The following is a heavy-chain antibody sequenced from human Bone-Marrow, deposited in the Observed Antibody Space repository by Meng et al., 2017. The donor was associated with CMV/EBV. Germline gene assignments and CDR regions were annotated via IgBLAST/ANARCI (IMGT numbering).Heavy chain of an antibody. D-gene: IGHD2-2*01. CDR2: INDRGST. Sequence: SETLSLTCAVYGGSFSGYYWSWIRQPPGKGLEWIGEINDRGSTNYNPSLKSRVTISVDTSKNQFSLKLSSVTAADTAVYYCARGFGVVPAAIRGWFDPWGQGTLVTVSS. CDR3: ARGFGVVPAAIRGWFDP. J-gene: IGHJ5*02. CDR1: GGSFSGYY. V-gene: IGHV4-34*01.